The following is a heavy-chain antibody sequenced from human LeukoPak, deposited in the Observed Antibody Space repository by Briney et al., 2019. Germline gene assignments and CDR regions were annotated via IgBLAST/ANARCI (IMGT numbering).Heavy chain of an antibody. J-gene: IGHJ4*02. CDR2: IYYTGST. CDR3: ATKGPRRGYFDY. Sequence: SETLSLTCTVSGGSVSSDSYYWSWIRQPPGKGLEWIGYIYYTGSTNYNPSLKSRVTISVDMSKNQFSLKLTSVTAADTAVYYCATKGPRRGYFDYWGQGTLVTVSS. V-gene: IGHV4-61*01. CDR1: GGSVSSDSYY.